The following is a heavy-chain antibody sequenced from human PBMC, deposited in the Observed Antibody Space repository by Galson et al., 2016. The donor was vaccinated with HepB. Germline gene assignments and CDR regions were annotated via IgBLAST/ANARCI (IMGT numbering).Heavy chain of an antibody. Sequence: SLRLSCAASGFTVTGNYVAWVRQAPGKGLEWVSVLYIGGPTYYAESVRGRFTISRDSSRNTPHLPMSSLRAEDTAVDYCAAEGADGDWAFVFWGQGTLVTVSS. CDR2: LYIGGPT. J-gene: IGHJ4*02. CDR1: GFTVTGNY. D-gene: IGHD2-21*02. V-gene: IGHV3-53*01. CDR3: AAEGADGDWAFVF.